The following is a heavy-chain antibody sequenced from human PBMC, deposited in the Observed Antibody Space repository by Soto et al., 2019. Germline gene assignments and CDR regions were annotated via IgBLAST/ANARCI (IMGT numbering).Heavy chain of an antibody. CDR2: IDYSGST. CDR1: GGSISSGGYY. J-gene: IGHJ4*02. D-gene: IGHD6-13*01. V-gene: IGHV4-31*01. Sequence: QVQLQESGPGLVKPSQTLSLTCTVSGGSISSGGYYWRWIRQHPGKGLEWIGYIDYSGSTYYNPSLKSQLTISVDTPKNQFTPKLSYITAADKAKYYCTRDPDRIAAAGNFDYWGQGTLVTVSS. CDR3: TRDPDRIAAAGNFDY.